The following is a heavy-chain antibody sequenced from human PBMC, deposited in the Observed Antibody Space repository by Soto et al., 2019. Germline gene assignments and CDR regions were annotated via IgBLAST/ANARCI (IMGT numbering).Heavy chain of an antibody. J-gene: IGHJ4*02. CDR1: GGSVSSGDYY. D-gene: IGHD5-12*01. CDR2: ISYTGST. Sequence: QVHLQESGPGLVKPSQTLSLNCTVSGGSVSSGDYYWTWIRQHPGKGLEWIGYISYTGSTYYNPAPEGRVSIPVDASRTHFSLRLNSVTAAVTAVYYCATTGGYGTPGDSWGQGPLVTVSS. CDR3: ATTGGYGTPGDS. V-gene: IGHV4-31*03.